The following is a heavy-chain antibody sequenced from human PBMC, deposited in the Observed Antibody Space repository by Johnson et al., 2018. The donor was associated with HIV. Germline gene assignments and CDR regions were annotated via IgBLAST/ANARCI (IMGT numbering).Heavy chain of an antibody. CDR1: GFTFSDYY. CDR3: ARDSTPWGGDYVGYAFDL. J-gene: IGHJ3*01. V-gene: IGHV3-11*04. CDR2: ISRSGSSI. Sequence: QVQLVESGGGLVKPGGSLRLSCAASGFTFSDYYMSWIRQAPGKGLEWVSYISRSGSSIYYADSVKGRFTVSRDNTQKSLYLQMNSLRADDTAVYYCARDSTPWGGDYVGYAFDLWGQGTMVTISS. D-gene: IGHD4-17*01.